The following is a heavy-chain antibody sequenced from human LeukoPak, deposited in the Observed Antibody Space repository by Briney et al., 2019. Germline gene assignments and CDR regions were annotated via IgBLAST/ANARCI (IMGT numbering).Heavy chain of an antibody. CDR2: ISAVSGST. Sequence: GGSLRLSCAASGFTFSRYAMRWVRQAPGKGREWVSSISAVSGSTWYQASVKGRFTITRDNSKNTLYVQMDSLRAEDTAIYYCTKAAYGDYVNWFDPWGQGTLVTVSS. CDR1: GFTFSRYA. V-gene: IGHV3-23*01. CDR3: TKAAYGDYVNWFDP. D-gene: IGHD4-17*01. J-gene: IGHJ5*02.